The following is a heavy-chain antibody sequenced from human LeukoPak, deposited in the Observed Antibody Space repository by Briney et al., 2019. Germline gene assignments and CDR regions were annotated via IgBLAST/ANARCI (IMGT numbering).Heavy chain of an antibody. CDR3: AKGSYYDSSGYFHYYFDY. V-gene: IGHV3-23*01. D-gene: IGHD3-22*01. J-gene: IGHJ4*02. Sequence: GGSLRLSCAASGFTFSSYAMSWVRQAPGEGLEWVSAISGSGGSTYYADSVKGRFTISRDNSKNTLYLQMNSLRAEDTAVYYCAKGSYYDSSGYFHYYFDYWGQGTLVTVSS. CDR2: ISGSGGST. CDR1: GFTFSSYA.